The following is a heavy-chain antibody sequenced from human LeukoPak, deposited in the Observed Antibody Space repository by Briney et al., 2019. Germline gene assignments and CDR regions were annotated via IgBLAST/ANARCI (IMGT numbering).Heavy chain of an antibody. CDR1: GFTFSNYR. J-gene: IGHJ4*02. CDR3: VRESRSGTSY. CDR2: IRQDGSEK. V-gene: IGHV3-7*01. Sequence: GGSLRLSCAASGFTFSNYRMSWVRQAPGKGLEWVANIRQDGSEKQYVDSVKGRFTISRDNAKNSQYLQMNSLRAEDMAVFFCVRESRSGTSYWGQGTLVTVSS. D-gene: IGHD3-10*01.